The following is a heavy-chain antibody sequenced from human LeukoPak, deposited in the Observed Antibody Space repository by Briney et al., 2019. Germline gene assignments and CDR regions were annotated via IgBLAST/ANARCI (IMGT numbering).Heavy chain of an antibody. J-gene: IGHJ4*02. CDR1: GFTFSSYG. CDR2: ISYDGSNK. V-gene: IGHV3-30*18. CDR3: AKAPTYYDILTDY. D-gene: IGHD3-9*01. Sequence: GGSLRLSCAASGFTFSSYGMHWVRQAPGKGLEWVAVISYDGSNKYYADCVKGRFTISRDNSKNTLYLQMNSLRAEDTAVYYCAKAPTYYDILTDYWGQGTLVTVSS.